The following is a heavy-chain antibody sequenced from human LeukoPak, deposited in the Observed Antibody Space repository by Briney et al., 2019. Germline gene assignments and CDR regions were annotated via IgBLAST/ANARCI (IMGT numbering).Heavy chain of an antibody. V-gene: IGHV1-46*02. CDR3: ARDRHYYDSSGYIRGISFDY. CDR2: INPSGGST. Sequence: ASVKVSCKASGYTFNSYYMHWVRQAPGQGLEWMGIINPSGGSTSYAQKFQGRVTMTRDTSTSTVYMELSSLRSEDTAVYYCARDRHYYDSSGYIRGISFDYWGQGTLVTVSS. D-gene: IGHD3-22*01. J-gene: IGHJ4*02. CDR1: GYTFNSYY.